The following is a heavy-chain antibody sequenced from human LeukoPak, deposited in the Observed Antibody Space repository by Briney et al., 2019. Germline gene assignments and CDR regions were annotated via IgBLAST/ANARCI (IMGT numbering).Heavy chain of an antibody. CDR3: ARHLQLWSFDI. V-gene: IGHV4-59*08. CDR2: IFYIGTT. J-gene: IGHJ3*02. CDR1: HGSISSNY. D-gene: IGHD1-1*01. Sequence: SETLSLTCIVSHGSISSNYWSWIRQSPGEGLEWIAYIFYIGTTNYSPSLKSRVSISTDTSKNQFSLRLSSVTAADTAVYYCARHLQLWSFDIWGQGTMVTVSS.